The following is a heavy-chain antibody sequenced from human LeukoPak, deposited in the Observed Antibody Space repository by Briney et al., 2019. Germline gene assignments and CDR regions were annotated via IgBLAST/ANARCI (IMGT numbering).Heavy chain of an antibody. J-gene: IGHJ6*02. CDR2: IIPILGIA. CDR3: ARPIIAARPDYCYGMDV. D-gene: IGHD6-6*01. CDR1: GGTFSSYA. V-gene: IGHV1-69*04. Sequence: ASVKVSCKASGGTFSSYAISWVRQAPGQGLEWMGRIIPILGIANYAQKFQGRVTITADKSTSTAYMELSSLRSEDTAVYYCARPIIAARPDYCYGMDVWGQGTTVTVSS.